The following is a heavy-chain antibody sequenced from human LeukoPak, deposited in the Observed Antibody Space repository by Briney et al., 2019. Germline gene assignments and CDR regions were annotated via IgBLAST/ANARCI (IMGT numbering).Heavy chain of an antibody. V-gene: IGHV3-23*01. D-gene: IGHD2-15*01. J-gene: IGHJ4*02. CDR3: AKDDGDISYYFDY. CDR2: ISGSGGST. Sequence: GGSLRLSCAASGFTFSSYAMSWVRQAPGKVLEWVSAISGSGGSTYYADSVKGRFTISRDNSKNTLYLQMNSLRAEDTAVYYCAKDDGDISYYFDYWGQGTLVTVSS. CDR1: GFTFSSYA.